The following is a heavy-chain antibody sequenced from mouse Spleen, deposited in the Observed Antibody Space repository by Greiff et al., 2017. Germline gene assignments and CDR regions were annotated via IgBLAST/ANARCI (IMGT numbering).Heavy chain of an antibody. Sequence: DVKLVESGAELVRPGASVKLSCTASGFNIKDYYMHWVKQRPEQGLEWIGRIDPEDGGTEYAPKFQGKATMTADTSSNTAYLQLSSLTSEDTAVYYCTTDYYGSSRFDYWGQGTTLTVSS. V-gene: IGHV14-1*01. CDR1: GFNIKDYY. CDR2: IDPEDGGT. J-gene: IGHJ2*01. CDR3: TTDYYGSSRFDY. D-gene: IGHD1-1*01.